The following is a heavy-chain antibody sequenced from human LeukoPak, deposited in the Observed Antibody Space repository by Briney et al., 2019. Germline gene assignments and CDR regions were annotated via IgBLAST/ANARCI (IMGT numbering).Heavy chain of an antibody. CDR2: ITADNGNT. V-gene: IGHV1-18*01. CDR1: GYTLTDYG. D-gene: IGHD1-26*01. J-gene: IGHJ4*02. CDR3: ARVAVGATGYFDY. Sequence: ASVKVSCKASGYTLTDYGITWVRQVPGQGLEWMGWITADNGNTNYEQKLQGRVIMTTDTATSTAYMELRSLRSDDTAVCYCARVAVGATGYFDYWGQGTLVTVSS.